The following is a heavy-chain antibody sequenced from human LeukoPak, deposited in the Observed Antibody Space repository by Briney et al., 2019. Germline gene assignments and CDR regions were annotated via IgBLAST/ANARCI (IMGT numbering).Heavy chain of an antibody. CDR2: IGNNGGGI. CDR3: AKDLRPDGINDFDH. CDR1: GFTFSTYT. Sequence: PGGSLRLSCAASGFTFSTYTMYWVRHPPGKRLEWVSIIGNNGGGIHYADSVKGRFTISRDNSKNTLYLQMNSLRAEDTAVYYCAKDLRPDGINDFDHWGQGTLVTVSS. J-gene: IGHJ4*02. D-gene: IGHD1-1*01. V-gene: IGHV3-23*01.